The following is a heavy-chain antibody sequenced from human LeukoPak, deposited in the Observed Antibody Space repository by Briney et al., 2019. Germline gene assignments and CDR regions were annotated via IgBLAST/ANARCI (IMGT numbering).Heavy chain of an antibody. CDR2: INNDGRST. J-gene: IGHJ4*02. D-gene: IGHD2-15*01. V-gene: IGHV3-74*01. CDR3: ARDNEYCTGGTCRLDY. CDR1: GFTFSNYD. Sequence: GRSLRLSCAASGFTFSNYDMHWVRQAPGKGLVWVSRINNDGRSTSYAGSVKGRFTISRDNAKNTLYLQMNSLRAEDTAVYYCARDNEYCTGGTCRLDYWGQGALVTASS.